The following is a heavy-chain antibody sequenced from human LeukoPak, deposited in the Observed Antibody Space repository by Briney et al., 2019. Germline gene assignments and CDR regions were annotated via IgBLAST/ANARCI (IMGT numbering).Heavy chain of an antibody. D-gene: IGHD3-10*02. CDR2: ITSSSSTI. CDR3: AELGITMIGGV. Sequence: GGSLRLSCTTSGFTFGDYAMTWVRQAPGKGLEWISDITSSSSTIYYADSVKGRFTISRDNAKNSLYLQMNSLRAEDTAVYYCAELGITMIGGVWGKGTTVTISS. J-gene: IGHJ6*04. V-gene: IGHV3-48*03. CDR1: GFTFGDYA.